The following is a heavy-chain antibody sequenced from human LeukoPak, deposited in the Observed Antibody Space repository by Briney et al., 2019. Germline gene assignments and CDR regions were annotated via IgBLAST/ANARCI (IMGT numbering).Heavy chain of an antibody. Sequence: ASVKVSCKASGYTFTSYAMNWVRQAPGQGLEWMGWINTNTGNPTYVQGFTGRFVFSLDTSVSTAYLQISSLKAEDTAVYYCARDRWVIVPAPRGRGWFDPWGQGTLVTVSS. V-gene: IGHV7-4-1*02. CDR1: GYTFTSYA. CDR3: ARDRWVIVPAPRGRGWFDP. D-gene: IGHD2-2*01. J-gene: IGHJ5*02. CDR2: INTNTGNP.